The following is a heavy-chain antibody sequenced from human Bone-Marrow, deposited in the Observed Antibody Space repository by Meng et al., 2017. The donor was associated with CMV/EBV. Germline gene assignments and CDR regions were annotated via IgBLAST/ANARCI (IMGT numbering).Heavy chain of an antibody. Sequence: GGSLRLSCAASGFTFSSYSMNWVRQAPGKGLEWVSYISSSSTIYYADSVKGRFTISRDNAKNSLYLQMNSLRAEDTAVYYCARDPTGPYDFWSGYSGMDVWGQGTTVTVSS. V-gene: IGHV3-48*04. CDR3: ARDPTGPYDFWSGYSGMDV. J-gene: IGHJ6*02. D-gene: IGHD3-3*01. CDR2: ISSSSTI. CDR1: GFTFSSYS.